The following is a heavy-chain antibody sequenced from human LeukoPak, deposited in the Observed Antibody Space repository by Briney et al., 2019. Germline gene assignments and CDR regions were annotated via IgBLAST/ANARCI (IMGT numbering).Heavy chain of an antibody. V-gene: IGHV4-4*02. D-gene: IGHD2-15*01. CDR2: IFHTGST. Sequence: PSGTLSLTCAVFRDSIGASIDSPNWWSWVRQPPGKGLEWIGEIFHTGSTNYNPSLKSRVTMSVDKSKNQFFLNLTSVTAADTATYFCARAPRAYCSATGSCFQDDWGQGTLVIVPS. CDR1: RDSIGASIDSPNW. CDR3: ARAPRAYCSATGSCFQDD. J-gene: IGHJ4*02.